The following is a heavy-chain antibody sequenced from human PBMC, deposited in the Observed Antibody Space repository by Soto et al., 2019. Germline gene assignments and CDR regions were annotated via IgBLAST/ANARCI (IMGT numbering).Heavy chain of an antibody. V-gene: IGHV3-33*01. CDR3: ARVVSSSLNNNWFDP. J-gene: IGHJ5*02. Sequence: GGSLRLSCAASGFTFSSYGMHWVRQAPGKGLEWVAVIWYDGSNKYYADSVKGRFTISRDNSKNTLYLQMNSLRAEDTAVYYCARVVSSSLNNNWFDPWGQGTLVTVSS. D-gene: IGHD6-6*01. CDR2: IWYDGSNK. CDR1: GFTFSSYG.